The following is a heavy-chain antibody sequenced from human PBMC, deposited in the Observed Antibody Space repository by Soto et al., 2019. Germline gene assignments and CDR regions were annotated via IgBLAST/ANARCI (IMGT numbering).Heavy chain of an antibody. CDR3: ARAWDRSSCYYLLEP. CDR2: IDTSGST. CDR1: GCSISSYY. V-gene: IGHV4-4*07. D-gene: IGHD6-13*01. Sequence: PSETLSLTCTVSGCSISSYYWRWIRQPAGKGLEWIGRIDTSGSTNYNSSLKIRVTMSVDTSKNQFALKLSSVTAEDTAVDDCARAWDRSSCYYLLEPWGQGTLVTVSS. J-gene: IGHJ5*02.